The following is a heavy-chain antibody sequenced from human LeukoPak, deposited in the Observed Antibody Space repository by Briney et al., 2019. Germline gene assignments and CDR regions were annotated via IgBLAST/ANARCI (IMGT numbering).Heavy chain of an antibody. CDR2: IYYCETT. J-gene: IGHJ4*02. Sequence: SETLSLTCTVSVGFISVYYCICIRQYPGKGLEWLGYIYYCETTHYHPSLKSRITMSVDPSKNQFFLKESSVTAADTPVYSCARHRKYYASAYYDDYWGQGTLVTVSS. V-gene: IGHV4-59*08. D-gene: IGHD3-22*01. CDR1: VGFISVYY. CDR3: ARHRKYYASAYYDDY.